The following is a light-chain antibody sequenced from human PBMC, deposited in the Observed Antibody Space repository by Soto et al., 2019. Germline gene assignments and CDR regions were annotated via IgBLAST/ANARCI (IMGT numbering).Light chain of an antibody. CDR1: QSVGTY. J-gene: IGKJ4*01. CDR3: QQRTNLPPLT. V-gene: IGKV3-11*01. Sequence: EIVLTQSPATLSLSPGDRATLSCRASQSVGTYLAWYQQKPGQPPRLLIYDASIRATGIPARFSGSGSGTDFTLTISSLEPEDFAVYYCQQRTNLPPLTFGGGTKVEIK. CDR2: DAS.